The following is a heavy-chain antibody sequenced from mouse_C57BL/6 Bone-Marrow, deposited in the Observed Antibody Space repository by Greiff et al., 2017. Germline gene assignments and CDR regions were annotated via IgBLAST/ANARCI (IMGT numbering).Heavy chain of an antibody. CDR1: GYTFTSYT. CDR3: GRRGGSRVACYARGD. CDR2: INPSSGYT. D-gene: IGHD1-1*01. V-gene: IGHV1-4*01. J-gene: IGHJ4*01. Sequence: QVQLQQSGAELARPGASVKMSCKASGYTFTSYTMHWVKQRPGQGLEWIGDINPSSGYTKYNQKFKVKATLTADKSSSTAYMQLSSRTSEDSAVYYWGRRGGSRVACYARGDWGTGASVTVSS.